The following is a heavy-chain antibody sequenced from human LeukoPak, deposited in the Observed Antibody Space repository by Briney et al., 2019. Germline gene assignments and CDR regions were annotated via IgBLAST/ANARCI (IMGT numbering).Heavy chain of an antibody. J-gene: IGHJ4*02. D-gene: IGHD3-22*01. CDR2: INHSGST. CDR1: GGSFSGYY. CDR3: ARVRGGRYYYDSSGYLSFDY. Sequence: SETLSLTCTVSGGSFSGYYWSWIRQPPGKGLEWIGEINHSGSTNYNPSLNRRVTITVNTSNNQCSLKLSSATAADAAVYYCARVRGGRYYYDSSGYLSFDYWGQGTLVTVSS. V-gene: IGHV4-34*01.